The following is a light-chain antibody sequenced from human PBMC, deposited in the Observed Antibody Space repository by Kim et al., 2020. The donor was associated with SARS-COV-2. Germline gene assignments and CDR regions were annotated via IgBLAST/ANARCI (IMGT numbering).Light chain of an antibody. CDR3: QQYVSSTGT. Sequence: SSPRERAPVSCMASQSVSGNYLAWYQQKPGQAPRLLIYGTSTRATGIADRFSGSGSGTDFTLTISRLEPEDFAVYYCQQYVSSTGTFCQGTKLEI. J-gene: IGKJ2*01. CDR1: QSVSGNY. CDR2: GTS. V-gene: IGKV3-20*01.